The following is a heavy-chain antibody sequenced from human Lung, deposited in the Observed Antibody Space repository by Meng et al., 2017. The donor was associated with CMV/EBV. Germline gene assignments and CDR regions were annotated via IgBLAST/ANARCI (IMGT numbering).Heavy chain of an antibody. CDR2: IYSGGST. Sequence: SXAASGFTVSDNYMSWVRQAPGKGLEWVSVIYSGGSTYYADSVKGRFTISRDNSKYTLYLQMNSLRAEDTAVYYCARDLEWFGSGGYFGMDVWGQETXVTVSS. CDR3: ARDLEWFGSGGYFGMDV. J-gene: IGHJ6*02. D-gene: IGHD3-10*01. CDR1: GFTVSDNY. V-gene: IGHV3-66*02.